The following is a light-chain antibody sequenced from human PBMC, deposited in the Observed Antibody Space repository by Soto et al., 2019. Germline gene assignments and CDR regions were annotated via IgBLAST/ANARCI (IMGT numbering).Light chain of an antibody. J-gene: IGLJ2*01. Sequence: QSVLTQPPSVSGAPGQRVTISCTGSSSNIGAGYDVHWYQQLPGTAPKLLIYDNNNRPSGVPDRFSGSKSGISASLAVTGLQAEDEADYFCQSYDSSLSGSKVFGGGTKVTVL. CDR1: SSNIGAGYD. CDR3: QSYDSSLSGSKV. V-gene: IGLV1-40*01. CDR2: DNN.